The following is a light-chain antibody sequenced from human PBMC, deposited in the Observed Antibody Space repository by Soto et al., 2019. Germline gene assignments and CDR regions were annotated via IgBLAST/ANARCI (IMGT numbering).Light chain of an antibody. J-gene: IGKJ4*01. CDR1: QDISNF. CDR2: GAS. CDR3: QQYHSYTAT. V-gene: IGKV1-16*02. Sequence: DIQMTQSPSSLSASVGDRVTITCRASQDISNFLAWFHQAPGKAPKSLIYGASSLQSGVPSKFSGSESGTEFPLTISSLQPEDFGTYYYQQYHSYTATLGGGTKLEIK.